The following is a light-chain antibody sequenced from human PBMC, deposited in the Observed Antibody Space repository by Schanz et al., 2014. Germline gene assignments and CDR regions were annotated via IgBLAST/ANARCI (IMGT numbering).Light chain of an antibody. CDR2: SNN. CDR1: SSNILSNY. Sequence: QSVLTQPPSSSFPPFPLVTISCSGSSSNILSNYVYWYQQLPGTAPKLLIYSNNQRPSGVPARFSGSKSGTSASLAISGLQSEDEADYYCSSYRRTATVAVFGTGTKLTVL. V-gene: IGLV1-47*02. CDR3: SSYRRTATVAV. J-gene: IGLJ1*01.